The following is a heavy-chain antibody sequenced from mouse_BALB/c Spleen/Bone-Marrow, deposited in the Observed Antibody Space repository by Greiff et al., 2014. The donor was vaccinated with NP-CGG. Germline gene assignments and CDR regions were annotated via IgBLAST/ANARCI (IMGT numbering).Heavy chain of an antibody. Sequence: VQLVESGPGLVAPSQNLSITCTVSGFSLTIYGAHWVRQPPGKGLEWLGVSWAGGSTSYNSALLSRLTISKDISKSQVFLKMNSLQTDDTAMYYCAREGYDHAMDYWGQGTSVTVSS. CDR1: GFSLTIYG. CDR2: SWAGGST. J-gene: IGHJ4*01. CDR3: AREGYDHAMDY. D-gene: IGHD2-14*01. V-gene: IGHV2-9*02.